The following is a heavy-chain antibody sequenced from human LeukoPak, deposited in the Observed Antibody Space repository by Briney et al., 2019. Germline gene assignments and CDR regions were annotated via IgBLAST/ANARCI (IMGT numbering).Heavy chain of an antibody. V-gene: IGHV3-53*01. D-gene: IGHD1-26*01. Sequence: GGSLRLSCAVSGFTISSNYMSWVRQAPGKGLEWVSVIYSGGSTYYEDSVKGRFTISRDNSKNTLSLQMNSLRAEDTAVYYCASEIMLDSVSYYFGYWGQGTLVTVSS. CDR2: IYSGGST. CDR1: GFTISSNY. CDR3: ASEIMLDSVSYYFGY. J-gene: IGHJ4*02.